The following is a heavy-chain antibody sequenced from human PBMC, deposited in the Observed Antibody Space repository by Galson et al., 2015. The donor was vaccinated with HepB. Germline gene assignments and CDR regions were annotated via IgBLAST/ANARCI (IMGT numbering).Heavy chain of an antibody. J-gene: IGHJ3*01. CDR2: IDPSDSYN. Sequence: QSGAEVKRPGESLRISCKGIGYNFAGHWISWVRQMPGQRLVWMGMIDPSDSYNDYSPSFHGHVTISVDKAVDTSYLQWNHLKASDTGIYFCARLEARGQAYDVWGPGTLVTVSS. V-gene: IGHV5-10-1*01. D-gene: IGHD5-24*01. CDR3: ARLEARGQAYDV. CDR1: GYNFAGHW.